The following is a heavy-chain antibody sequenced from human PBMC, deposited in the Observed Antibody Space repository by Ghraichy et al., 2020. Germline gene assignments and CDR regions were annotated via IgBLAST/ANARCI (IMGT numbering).Heavy chain of an antibody. CDR1: GFSLTTSGVG. D-gene: IGHD5-18*01. Sequence: SGPTLVKPTQTLTLTCTFSGFSLTTSGVGVGWIRQPPGKAPEWLALIYRDDDKRYSPSLKTRLTITKDASRNQVVLTMTNMDPVDTATYYCAHRQTAMALDYWGQGTLVTVSS. J-gene: IGHJ4*02. CDR3: AHRQTAMALDY. V-gene: IGHV2-5*02. CDR2: IYRDDDK.